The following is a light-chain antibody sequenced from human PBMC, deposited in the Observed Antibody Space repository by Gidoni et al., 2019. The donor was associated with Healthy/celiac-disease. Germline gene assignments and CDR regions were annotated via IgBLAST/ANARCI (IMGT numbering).Light chain of an antibody. CDR3: QQYNSYPPT. J-gene: IGKJ1*01. Sequence: DIQMTQSPSTLSASVGDRVTITCRASQSIRSWLAWYQQKPGKALKLLIYDASSLESGVPSRFSGIGSGTEFTLTISSLQPDDLATYSCQQYNSYPPTFGQGTKVEIK. CDR2: DAS. CDR1: QSIRSW. V-gene: IGKV1-5*01.